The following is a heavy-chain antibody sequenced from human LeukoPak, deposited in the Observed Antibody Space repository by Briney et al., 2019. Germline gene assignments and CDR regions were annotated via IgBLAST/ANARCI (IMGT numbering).Heavy chain of an antibody. CDR2: ISSSSSTI. D-gene: IGHD3-10*01. CDR1: GFTFSSYS. J-gene: IGHJ4*02. CDR3: AREARGFDY. V-gene: IGHV3-48*01. Sequence: HSGGSLRLSCAASGFTFSSYSMNWVRQAPGKGLEWVSYISSSSSTIYYADSVKGRFTISRDNAKNSLYLQMNSLRAEDTAVHYCAREARGFDYWGQGTLVTVSS.